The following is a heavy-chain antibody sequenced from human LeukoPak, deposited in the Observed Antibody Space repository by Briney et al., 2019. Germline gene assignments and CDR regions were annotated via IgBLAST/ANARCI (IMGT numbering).Heavy chain of an antibody. CDR2: IYPDDSDT. CDR1: GYNFSTYW. V-gene: IGHV5-51*01. D-gene: IGHD5/OR15-5a*01. CDR3: VTNLYDSSRGNYYSYYMDV. J-gene: IGHJ6*03. Sequence: KFGESLKISCKGSGYNFSTYWIGWVRPLPGKGLEWMGLIYPDDSDTRYSPSFQGQVTISADKSISTAYLQWSSLKASDTAMYYCVTNLYDSSRGNYYSYYMDVWGKGTTVTVSS.